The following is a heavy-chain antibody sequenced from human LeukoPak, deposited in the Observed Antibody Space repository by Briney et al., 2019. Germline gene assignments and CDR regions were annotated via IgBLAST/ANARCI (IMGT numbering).Heavy chain of an antibody. V-gene: IGHV4-34*01. D-gene: IGHD3-3*01. J-gene: IGHJ4*02. CDR2: INHSGST. CDR1: GGSFSGYY. CDR3: ARRRITIFGVVPFDY. Sequence: SETLSLTCAVYGGSFSGYYWSWIRQPPGKGLEWIGGINHSGSTNYNPSLKSRVTISVDTSKNQFSLKLSSVTAADTAVYYCARRRITIFGVVPFDYWGQGTLVTVSS.